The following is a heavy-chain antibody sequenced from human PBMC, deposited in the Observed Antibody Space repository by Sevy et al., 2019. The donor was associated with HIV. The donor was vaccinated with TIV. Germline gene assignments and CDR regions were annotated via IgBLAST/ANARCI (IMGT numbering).Heavy chain of an antibody. Sequence: GGSLRLSCAASGFSFSSYAMSWVRQAPGKGLELVSAISGSGGSTYYADSVKGRFTISRDNSKNTLYLQMNSLRAEDTAVYYCAKELKLRYYFDYWGQGSLVTVSS. CDR2: ISGSGGST. CDR3: AKELKLRYYFDY. V-gene: IGHV3-23*01. J-gene: IGHJ4*02. CDR1: GFSFSSYA. D-gene: IGHD1-1*01.